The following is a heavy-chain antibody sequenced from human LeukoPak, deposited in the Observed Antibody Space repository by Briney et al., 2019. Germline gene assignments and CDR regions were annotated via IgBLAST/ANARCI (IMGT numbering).Heavy chain of an antibody. J-gene: IGHJ4*02. CDR2: ISSSSSTI. Sequence: GGSLRLSCAASGFTFSSYSFNWVRQAPGKGLEWVSYISSSSSTIYYADSVKGRFTISRDNAKNSLYLQMNSLRAEDTAVYYCAREGREEWLQRAWFDYWGQGTLVTVSS. CDR1: GFTFSSYS. D-gene: IGHD3-3*01. CDR3: AREGREEWLQRAWFDY. V-gene: IGHV3-48*01.